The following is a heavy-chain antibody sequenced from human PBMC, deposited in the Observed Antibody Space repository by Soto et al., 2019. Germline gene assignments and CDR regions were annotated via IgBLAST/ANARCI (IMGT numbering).Heavy chain of an antibody. D-gene: IGHD3-10*01. J-gene: IGHJ4*02. CDR2: IYNDGTYS. Sequence: GWSLRLSCAASGFIFKMYWMHWVRQSPGKGLVWISRIYNDGTYSDYADSVRGRFTISRDNVNDTLYLQMNNLRAEDSGLYYCTRGPRPISTGTGAYWGQGTQVTVSS. CDR3: TRGPRPISTGTGAY. V-gene: IGHV3-74*01. CDR1: GFIFKMYW.